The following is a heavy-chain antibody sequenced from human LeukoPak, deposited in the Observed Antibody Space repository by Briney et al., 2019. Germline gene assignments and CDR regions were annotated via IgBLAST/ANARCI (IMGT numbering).Heavy chain of an antibody. CDR2: ISSSSSYI. D-gene: IGHD5-18*01. CDR3: ARGVYSYGFPYDY. Sequence: GGSLRLSCAASGFTFSSYSMNWVRQAPGEGLEWVSSISSSSSYIYYADSVKGRFTISRDNAKTSLYLQMNSLRAEDTAVYYCARGVYSYGFPYDYWGQGTLVTVSS. CDR1: GFTFSSYS. J-gene: IGHJ4*02. V-gene: IGHV3-21*01.